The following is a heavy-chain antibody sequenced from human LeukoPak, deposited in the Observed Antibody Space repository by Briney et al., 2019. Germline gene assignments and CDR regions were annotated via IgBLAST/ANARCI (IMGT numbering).Heavy chain of an antibody. CDR3: SRQYTGSYYDAFDL. J-gene: IGHJ3*01. Sequence: GESLKISCKGSGYSFISYWIGWVRQMPGKGLEWMGIIHPGDSDTRYSPSFQGQVTISADKSISTAYLQWSSLKASDTAMYYCSRQYTGSYYDAFDLWGQGTMVTVSS. D-gene: IGHD3-10*01. V-gene: IGHV5-51*01. CDR1: GYSFISYW. CDR2: IHPGDSDT.